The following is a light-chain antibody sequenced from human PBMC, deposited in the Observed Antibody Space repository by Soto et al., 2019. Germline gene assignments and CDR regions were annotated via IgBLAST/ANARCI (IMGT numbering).Light chain of an antibody. J-gene: IGLJ1*01. CDR1: SIGSKS. CDR2: DDS. Sequence: SYELTQSPSVSVAPEQTVTMTCGGSSIGSKSVHWYQQKPGQAPVLVVYDDSDRRSGIPERFSGSNSGNTATLTITRVEAGDEADYHCQVWDTRSEHYVFGPGTKVTVL. CDR3: QVWDTRSEHYV. V-gene: IGLV3-21*02.